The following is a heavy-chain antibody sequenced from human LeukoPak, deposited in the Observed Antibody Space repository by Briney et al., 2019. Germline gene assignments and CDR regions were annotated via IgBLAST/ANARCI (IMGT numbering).Heavy chain of an antibody. D-gene: IGHD3-22*01. CDR1: GVSISSYY. V-gene: IGHV4-4*07. Sequence: PSETLSLTCTVSGVSISSYYWSWLRQPAGKGLEWIGRIYTSGSTNYNPSLKSRVTMSVDTSKNQFSLKLSSVTAADTAVYYCARDRYYYDSSGYRRMDVWGKGTTVTISS. J-gene: IGHJ6*04. CDR2: IYTSGST. CDR3: ARDRYYYDSSGYRRMDV.